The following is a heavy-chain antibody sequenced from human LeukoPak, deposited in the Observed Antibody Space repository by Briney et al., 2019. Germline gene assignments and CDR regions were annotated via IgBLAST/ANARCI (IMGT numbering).Heavy chain of an antibody. J-gene: IGHJ6*03. V-gene: IGHV3-7*01. CDR3: ARVYSSSWPPPYYYYYYMDV. D-gene: IGHD6-13*01. CDR2: IKQDGSEK. Sequence: GGYLRLYCAASGFTVISYWMSWVRQAPGKGLEWVANIKQDGSEKYYVDAVKGRFTISRDNAKNSLYLQMNILRAEDTAVYYCARVYSSSWPPPYYYYYYMDVWGKGTTVTVSS. CDR1: GFTVISYW.